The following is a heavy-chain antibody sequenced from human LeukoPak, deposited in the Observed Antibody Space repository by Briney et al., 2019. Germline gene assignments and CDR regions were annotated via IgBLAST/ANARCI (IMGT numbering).Heavy chain of an antibody. D-gene: IGHD1/OR15-1a*01. V-gene: IGHV4-59*01. J-gene: IGHJ5*01. CDR2: IFYTGST. Sequence: SETLSLTCTLPVDSICSFNWCWMPDPPGGGGECGVYIFYTGSTNYNSSPQSRVTISLDTSKNQFPLNLKCVTSAHKAMFYFARAVLATRTGHWFDSWGQGTLVSVSS. CDR3: ARAVLATRTGHWFDS. CDR1: VDSICSFN.